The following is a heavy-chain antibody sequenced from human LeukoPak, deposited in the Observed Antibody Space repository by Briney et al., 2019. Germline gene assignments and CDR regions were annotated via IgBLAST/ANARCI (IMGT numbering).Heavy chain of an antibody. CDR1: GLTFSSYA. CDR3: AIPVAARFETDY. D-gene: IGHD6-6*01. CDR2: ISGSGGST. V-gene: IGHV3-23*01. Sequence: GGSLRISCAASGLTFSSYAMSWVRQAPGKGLEWVSAISGSGGSTYYADSVKGRFTISRDNSKNTLYLQMNSLRAEDTAVYYCAIPVAARFETDYWGQGTLVTVSS. J-gene: IGHJ4*02.